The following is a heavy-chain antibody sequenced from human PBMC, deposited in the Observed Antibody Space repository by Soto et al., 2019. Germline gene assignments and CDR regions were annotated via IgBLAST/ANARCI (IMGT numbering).Heavy chain of an antibody. CDR1: GFTFNSHT. J-gene: IGHJ4*02. V-gene: IGHV3-48*04. Sequence: EVQLVESGGGLVQPGGSLRLSCAASGFTFNSHTMNWVRQAPGKGLEWLSYISDSSNTIYYADSVKGRFTISRDNAKNTLYLQMNSLRAEDTAVYYCTRELGYWGQGTLVNVSA. CDR3: TRELGY. CDR2: ISDSSNTI.